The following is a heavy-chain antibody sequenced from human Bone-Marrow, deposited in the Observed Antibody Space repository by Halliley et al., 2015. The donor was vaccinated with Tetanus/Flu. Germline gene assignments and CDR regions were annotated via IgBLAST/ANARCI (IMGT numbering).Heavy chain of an antibody. V-gene: IGHV3-7*01. D-gene: IGHD2-2*01. Sequence: VGKEKEGGSGKIFVGSVKGRFPISLDNAKNSLYLQMDSLGAEDPAVYYCAALDPTRTSSPFGGWGQGTLVTVSS. J-gene: IGHJ4*02. CDR3: AALDPTRTSSPFGG. CDR2: EKEGGSGK.